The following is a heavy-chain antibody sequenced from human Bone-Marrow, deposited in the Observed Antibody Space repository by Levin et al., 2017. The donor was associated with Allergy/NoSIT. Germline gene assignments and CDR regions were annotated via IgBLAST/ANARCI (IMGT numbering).Heavy chain of an antibody. Sequence: GGSLRLSCAVSGFTFSTYAMHWVRQAPGKGLEWVAIISYDGSNKYYADSVKGRFTISRDNSKNTLYLQMNSLRAEDTAVYYCAKDLGVYGSGSYNYMDVWGKGTTVTVSS. CDR2: ISYDGSNK. CDR3: AKDLGVYGSGSYNYMDV. V-gene: IGHV3-30*18. J-gene: IGHJ6*03. D-gene: IGHD3-10*01. CDR1: GFTFSTYA.